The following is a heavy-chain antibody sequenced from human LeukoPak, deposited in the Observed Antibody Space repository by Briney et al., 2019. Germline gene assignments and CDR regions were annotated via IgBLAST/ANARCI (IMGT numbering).Heavy chain of an antibody. CDR3: ARSFLSNWYYFDN. Sequence: SETLSLTCTVSGGSISSYYWSWIRQPPGKGLEWIGYIYYSGSTNYNPSLKSRVTISVDTSKNQFSLKLSSVTAADTAVYYCARSFLSNWYYFDNWGQGTLVTVSS. CDR2: IYYSGST. D-gene: IGHD6-13*01. CDR1: GGSISSYY. V-gene: IGHV4-59*01. J-gene: IGHJ4*02.